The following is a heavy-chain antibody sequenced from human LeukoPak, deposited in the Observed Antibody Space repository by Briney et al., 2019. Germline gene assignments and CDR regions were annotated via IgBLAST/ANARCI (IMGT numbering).Heavy chain of an antibody. V-gene: IGHV3-30*02. D-gene: IGHD1-26*01. CDR1: GFTFSSYG. Sequence: PGGSLRLSCAASGFTFSSYGMHWVRQAPGKGLEWVAFIRYDGSNKYYADSVKGRFTISRDNSKNTLYLQMNSLRAEDTAVYYCAKDRRSGSYYQGKATFDYWGQGTLVTVSS. CDR3: AKDRRSGSYYQGKATFDY. J-gene: IGHJ4*02. CDR2: IRYDGSNK.